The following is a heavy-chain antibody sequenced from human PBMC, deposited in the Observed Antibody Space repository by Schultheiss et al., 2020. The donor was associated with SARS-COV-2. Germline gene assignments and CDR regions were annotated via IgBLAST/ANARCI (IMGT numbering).Heavy chain of an antibody. J-gene: IGHJ4*02. CDR3: ARDGSYGSGSYYDY. Sequence: GGSLRLSCAASGFTFDDYAMHWVRQAPGKGLEWVSYISSCGSFIYYADSVKGRFTISRDNSKNTLYLQMNSLRAEDTAVYYCARDGSYGSGSYYDYWGQGTLVTVSS. CDR1: GFTFDDYA. V-gene: IGHV3-21*05. D-gene: IGHD3-10*01. CDR2: ISSCGSFI.